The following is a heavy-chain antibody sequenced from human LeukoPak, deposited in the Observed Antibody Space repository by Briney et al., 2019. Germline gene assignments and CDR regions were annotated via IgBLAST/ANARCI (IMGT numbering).Heavy chain of an antibody. Sequence: GSLRLSCAASGFTVSNNYMTWVRQAPGKGLEWIGSIFYSGTTYYNPSLKSRVTISVDTSKKQFSLKLSSVTAADTAVYYCARHSEDYYDSSGCLDYWGQGTLVTVSS. CDR3: ARHSEDYYDSSGCLDY. J-gene: IGHJ4*02. D-gene: IGHD3-22*01. V-gene: IGHV4-39*01. CDR2: IFYSGTT. CDR1: GFTVSNNY.